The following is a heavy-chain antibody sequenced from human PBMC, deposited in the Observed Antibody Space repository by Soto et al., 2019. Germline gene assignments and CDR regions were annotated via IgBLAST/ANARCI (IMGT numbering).Heavy chain of an antibody. V-gene: IGHV4-39*01. CDR1: GGSISSSDFY. CDR3: AVVDSTGNWFDP. J-gene: IGHJ5*02. CDR2: MYYSGTT. Sequence: SETLSLTCTVSGGSISSSDFYWGWLRQPPGKGLDFIGRMYYSGTTYYNPSLKNRITISVDTSKNQFSLKLISVTAADTAVYYCAVVDSTGNWFDPWGQGALVTVSS. D-gene: IGHD3-22*01.